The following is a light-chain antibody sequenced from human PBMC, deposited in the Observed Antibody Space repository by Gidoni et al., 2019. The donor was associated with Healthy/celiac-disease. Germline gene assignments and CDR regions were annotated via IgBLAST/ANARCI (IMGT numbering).Light chain of an antibody. Sequence: VLTQSPGTLSLSPGERATLSCRASQSVSSSYLAWYQQKPGQAPRLLNYGASSRATGIPDRFSGSGSGTDFTLTISRLEPEDVAVYYCQQYGSSPYTFGQGTKLEIK. CDR3: QQYGSSPYT. V-gene: IGKV3-20*01. CDR1: QSVSSSY. CDR2: GAS. J-gene: IGKJ2*01.